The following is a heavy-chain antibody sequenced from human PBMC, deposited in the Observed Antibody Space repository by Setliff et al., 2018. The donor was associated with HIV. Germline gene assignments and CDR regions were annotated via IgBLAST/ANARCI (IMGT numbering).Heavy chain of an antibody. CDR1: GFTFDDYA. V-gene: IGHV3-9*01. J-gene: IGHJ3*02. D-gene: IGHD3-22*01. CDR2: ISWNSGSI. Sequence: LRLSCAASGFTFDDYAMHWVRQAPGKGLEWVSGISWNSGSIGYADSVKGRFTISRDNAKNSLYLQMNSLRAEDTALYYCARVLYRGGGYYDSSGYWGDAFDIWGQGTMVTVSS. CDR3: ARVLYRGGGYYDSSGYWGDAFDI.